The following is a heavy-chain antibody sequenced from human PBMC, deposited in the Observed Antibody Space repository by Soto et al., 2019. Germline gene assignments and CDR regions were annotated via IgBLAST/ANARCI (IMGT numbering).Heavy chain of an antibody. CDR2: FSGSGDST. V-gene: IGHV3-23*01. CDR3: AKGGEGSCSKTSCLYFSDY. CDR1: GFTLSTYA. Sequence: EVQLLDSGGGLVQPGGSLRLSCAASGFTLSTYAMSWVRQAPGKGLEWVSTFSGSGDSTYYANSVKGRFIISRDNSRNTLDLQMNSLRVEDTAVYYCAKGGEGSCSKTSCLYFSDYWGRGTLVTVSS. J-gene: IGHJ4*02. D-gene: IGHD2-2*01.